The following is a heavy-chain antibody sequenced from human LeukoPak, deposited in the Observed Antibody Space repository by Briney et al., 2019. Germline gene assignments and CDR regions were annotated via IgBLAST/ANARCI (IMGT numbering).Heavy chain of an antibody. CDR2: INSVGSST. Sequence: GGSLRLSCAASGFTFSTHAVSWVRQAPGKGLVWVSRINSVGSSTSYADSVKGRFTISRDNAKNTLYLQMNSLRAEDTAVYYCARERTSGWDAFDFWGQGTLVTVSS. D-gene: IGHD6-19*01. CDR1: GFTFSTHA. V-gene: IGHV3-74*01. CDR3: ARERTSGWDAFDF. J-gene: IGHJ4*02.